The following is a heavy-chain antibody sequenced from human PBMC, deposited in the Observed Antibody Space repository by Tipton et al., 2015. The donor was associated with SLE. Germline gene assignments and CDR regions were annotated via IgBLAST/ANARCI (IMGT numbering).Heavy chain of an antibody. J-gene: IGHJ6*02. CDR1: GYTFTNYD. CDR3: ARGSEIGTVSFGVAV. V-gene: IGHV1-8*01. Sequence: QLVQSGAEVKKPGASVKVSCKASGYTFTNYDINWVRQATGQGLEWMGWMNPNSGNAGCAQKFQGRVTMIRNTSISTAYMELRTLRYEDTAVYYCARGSEIGTVSFGVAVWGQGTTVIVSS. D-gene: IGHD3-10*01. CDR2: MNPNSGNA.